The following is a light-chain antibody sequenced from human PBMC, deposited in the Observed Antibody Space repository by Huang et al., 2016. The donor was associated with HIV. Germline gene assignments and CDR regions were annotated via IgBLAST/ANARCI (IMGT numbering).Light chain of an antibody. CDR1: QSVRSD. CDR3: QQRSAWPLT. CDR2: DAS. J-gene: IGKJ4*01. V-gene: IGKV3-11*01. Sequence: EIVLTQSPATLPLSPGERATLSCRASQSVRSDLAWYQQKPGQAPRLLIYDASNRASGIPARFSGSWSGTDGTLTISNLQAEDFAVYYCQQRSAWPLTFGGGTKVEI.